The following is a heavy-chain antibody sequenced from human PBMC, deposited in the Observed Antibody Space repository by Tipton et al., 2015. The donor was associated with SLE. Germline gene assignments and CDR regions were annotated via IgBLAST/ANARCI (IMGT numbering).Heavy chain of an antibody. Sequence: LRLSCAVSGGSISSGGYSWSWIRQPPGKGLEWIGYIYHSGSTYYNPSLKSRVTISVDTSKNQFSLKLSSVTAADTAVYYCARAGAGYYYYYYMDVWGKGTTVTVSS. V-gene: IGHV4-30-2*01. CDR2: IYHSGST. J-gene: IGHJ6*03. CDR3: ARAGAGYYYYYYMDV. CDR1: GGSISSGGYS.